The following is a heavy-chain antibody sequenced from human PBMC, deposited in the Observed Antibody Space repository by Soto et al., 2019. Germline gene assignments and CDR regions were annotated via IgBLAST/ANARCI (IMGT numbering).Heavy chain of an antibody. V-gene: IGHV4-34*01. D-gene: IGHD3-10*01. CDR2: INHSGST. J-gene: IGHJ5*02. CDR3: ARVVPYYYGPAKPGCFDP. Sequence: SETLSLTCAVYGGSFSGYYWSWIRQPPGKGLEWIGEINHSGSTNYNPSLKSRVTISVDTSKNQFSLKLSSVTAADTAVYYCARVVPYYYGPAKPGCFDPWGKGTLLTVS. CDR1: GGSFSGYY.